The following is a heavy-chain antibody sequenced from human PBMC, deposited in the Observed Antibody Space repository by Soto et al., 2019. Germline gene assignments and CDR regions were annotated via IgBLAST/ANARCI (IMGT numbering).Heavy chain of an antibody. J-gene: IGHJ5*02. Sequence: QVQLQESGPGLVKPSETLSLTCTVSGGSISSYYWSWIRQPPGKGLEWIGYIYYSGSTNYNPSLKRRVTISVDTSKKQFSLKLSSVTAADTAVYYCARVVARVSWFDPWGQGTLVTVSS. CDR3: ARVVARVSWFDP. CDR1: GGSISSYY. CDR2: IYYSGST. V-gene: IGHV4-59*01. D-gene: IGHD3-10*01.